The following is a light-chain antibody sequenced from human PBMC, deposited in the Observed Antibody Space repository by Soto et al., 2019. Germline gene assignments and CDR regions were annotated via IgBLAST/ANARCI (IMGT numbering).Light chain of an antibody. CDR3: QTWGTGIVV. CDR2: VNSDGSH. CDR1: RGHSSYA. V-gene: IGLV4-69*01. Sequence: QAVVTQSPSASASLGALVKLTCTLSRGHSSYAIAWHQQQPEKGPRYIMKVNSDGSHSKGDGIPDRFSGSSSGAERHLTISSLQSEDEADYYCQTWGTGIVVFGGGTKLTVL. J-gene: IGLJ2*01.